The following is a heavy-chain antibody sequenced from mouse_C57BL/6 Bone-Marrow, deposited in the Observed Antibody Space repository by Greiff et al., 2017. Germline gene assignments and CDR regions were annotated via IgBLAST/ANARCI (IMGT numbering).Heavy chain of an antibody. D-gene: IGHD2-4*01. CDR1: GFTFSSYA. Sequence: DVHLVESGGGLVKPGGSLKLSCAASGFTFSSYAMSWVRQTPEQRLEWVATISDGGSYTYYPDNVKGRFTISRDNAKNNLYLQMSHLKSEDTAMYYCARDGRLPAWFAYWGQGTLVTVSA. J-gene: IGHJ3*01. V-gene: IGHV5-4*01. CDR2: ISDGGSYT. CDR3: ARDGRLPAWFAY.